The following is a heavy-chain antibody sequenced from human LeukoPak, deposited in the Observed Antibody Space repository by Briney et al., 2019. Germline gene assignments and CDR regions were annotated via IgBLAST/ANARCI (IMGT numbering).Heavy chain of an antibody. Sequence: SETLSLTCTVSGGSISSNDHYWTWIRQPRGKGLEWIVYIHHSGSTYYNPSLKSRHTISVETSKKQFSLKLRSVTATDTAVYYCARATITMALGIPAEAFDIWGRGTVVTVSS. CDR1: GGSISSNDHY. V-gene: IGHV4-30-4*08. CDR3: ARATITMALGIPAEAFDI. D-gene: IGHD3-10*01. J-gene: IGHJ3*02. CDR2: IHHSGST.